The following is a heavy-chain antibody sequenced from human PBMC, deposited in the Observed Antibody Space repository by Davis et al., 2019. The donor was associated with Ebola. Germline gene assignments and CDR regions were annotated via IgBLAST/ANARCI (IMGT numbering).Heavy chain of an antibody. CDR3: ARGGYD. Sequence: GESLKISCAASGITLSSYSMNWVRQAPGKGLEWVSYISGYSSTISYADSVKGRFTISRDNAKNSLYLQMNSLRAEDTAVYYCARGGYDWGQGTLVTVSS. V-gene: IGHV3-48*01. CDR1: GITLSSYS. D-gene: IGHD5-18*01. CDR2: ISGYSSTI. J-gene: IGHJ4*02.